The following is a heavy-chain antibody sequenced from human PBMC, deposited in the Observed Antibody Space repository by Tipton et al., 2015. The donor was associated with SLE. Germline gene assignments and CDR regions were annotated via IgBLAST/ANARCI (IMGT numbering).Heavy chain of an antibody. D-gene: IGHD6-13*01. V-gene: IGHV4-59*01. CDR2: VYFDGST. Sequence: TLSLTCTVSGGSISGYYWSWIRQPPGKGLEWIGYVYFDGSTNYNPSLKSRVTMSLDTSKNQFSLKLNSVTAADTAVYYCARGPYGAAASYDYWGQGTLVTVSS. CDR3: ARGPYGAAASYDY. CDR1: GGSISGYY. J-gene: IGHJ4*02.